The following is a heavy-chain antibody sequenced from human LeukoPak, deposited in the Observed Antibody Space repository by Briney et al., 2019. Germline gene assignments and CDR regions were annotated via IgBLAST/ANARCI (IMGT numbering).Heavy chain of an antibody. J-gene: IGHJ5*02. D-gene: IGHD2-8*01. CDR2: IYYSGST. Sequence: SETLSLTCTVSGGSISSYYWSWIRQPPGKGLEWIGYIYYSGSTNYNPSLKSRVTISVDTSKNQFSLKLSSVTAADTAVYYCARNDGVAVFDPWGQGTLVTVSS. V-gene: IGHV4-59*01. CDR1: GGSISSYY. CDR3: ARNDGVAVFDP.